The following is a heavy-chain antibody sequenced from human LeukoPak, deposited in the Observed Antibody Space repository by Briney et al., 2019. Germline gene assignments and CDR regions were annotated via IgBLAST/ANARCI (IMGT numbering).Heavy chain of an antibody. V-gene: IGHV1-69*13. J-gene: IGHJ4*03. CDR1: GNSVSKFA. D-gene: IGHD3-16*01. Sequence: SVKVSCKASGNSVSKFAVSWVRQAPGQGLEWMGGIIPLFGTADYPQKFQGRVTITADESTSTTYMELSSLKSEDTATYYCTTRSCGAGACSSSFYYYYGLHFWGQGTPVFVSS. CDR2: IIPLFGTA. CDR3: TTRSCGAGACSSSFYYYYGLHF.